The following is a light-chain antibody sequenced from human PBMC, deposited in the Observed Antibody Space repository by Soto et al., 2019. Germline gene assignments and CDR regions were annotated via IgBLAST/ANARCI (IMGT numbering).Light chain of an antibody. J-gene: IGKJ2*01. Sequence: DIQMTQSPSSLSASVGDRVTITCRATQGISNYLAWYQQKPGKVPKLLIYAASTLQSGVPSRFSGSGSGTDFTLTISSLQHEDVATYYRQKYNSAPYTFGHGTKLEIK. CDR3: QKYNSAPYT. CDR2: AAS. CDR1: QGISNY. V-gene: IGKV1-27*01.